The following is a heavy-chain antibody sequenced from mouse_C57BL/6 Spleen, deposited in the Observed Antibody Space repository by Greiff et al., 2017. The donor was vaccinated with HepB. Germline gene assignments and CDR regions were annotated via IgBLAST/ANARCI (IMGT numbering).Heavy chain of an antibody. CDR1: GYTLTSYG. CDR2: IYPRSGNT. CDR3: AREDSKFSYYYAMDY. V-gene: IGHV1-81*01. D-gene: IGHD2-5*01. Sequence: QVQLQQSGAELARPGASVKLSCKASGYTLTSYGISWVKQRTGQGLEWIGEIYPRSGNTYYNEKFKGKATLTADKSSSTAYMELRSLTSEDSAVYFCAREDSKFSYYYAMDYWGQGTSVTVSS. J-gene: IGHJ4*01.